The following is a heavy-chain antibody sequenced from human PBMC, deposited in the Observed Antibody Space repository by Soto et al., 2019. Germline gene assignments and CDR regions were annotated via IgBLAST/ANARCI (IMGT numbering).Heavy chain of an antibody. CDR1: GGSFSGYY. D-gene: IGHD4-4*01. Sequence: QVQLQQWGAGLLKPSETLSLTCAVYGGSFSGYYWSWIRQPPGKGLEWIGEINHSGSTNYNPSLKSRVTISVDTSKNQFSLKLSSVTAADTAVYYCARGGFYRTDYSNYDRNYMDVWGKGTTVTVSS. J-gene: IGHJ6*03. V-gene: IGHV4-34*01. CDR3: ARGGFYRTDYSNYDRNYMDV. CDR2: INHSGST.